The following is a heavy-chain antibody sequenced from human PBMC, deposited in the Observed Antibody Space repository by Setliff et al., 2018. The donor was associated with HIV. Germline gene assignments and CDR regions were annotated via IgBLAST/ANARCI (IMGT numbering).Heavy chain of an antibody. CDR1: GFTFSSYA. V-gene: IGHV3-30*04. CDR3: AKDPFKTTGGVDY. CDR2: ISYDGSNK. J-gene: IGHJ4*02. D-gene: IGHD4-4*01. Sequence: GGSLRLSCAASGFTFSSYAMHWVRQAPGKGLEWVAVISYDGSNKYYADSVKGRFTISRDNSKNTLYLQMNSLRAEDTAVYYCAKDPFKTTGGVDYWGQGTLVTVSS.